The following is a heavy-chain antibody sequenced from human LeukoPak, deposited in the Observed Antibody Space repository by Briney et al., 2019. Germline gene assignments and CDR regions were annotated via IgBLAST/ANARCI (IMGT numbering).Heavy chain of an antibody. CDR2: IGTASDT. CDR1: GFTFSSFD. CDR3: ARVPPRGKYYYMDV. Sequence: PGGSLRLSCAASGFTFSSFDMHWVHQPTGQGLEWVSTIGTASDTYYPGSVEGRFTLSRDNAKNSLYLQMNSLTAGDTAVYYCARVPPRGKYYYMDVWGKGTTVTVSS. V-gene: IGHV3-13*01. D-gene: IGHD1-1*01. J-gene: IGHJ6*03.